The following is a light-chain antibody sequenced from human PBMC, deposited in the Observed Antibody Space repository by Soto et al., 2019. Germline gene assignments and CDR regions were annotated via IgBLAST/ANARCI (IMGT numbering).Light chain of an antibody. J-gene: IGKJ4*01. V-gene: IGKV3-15*01. Sequence: EIVMTQSPATLSVSPGERATLSCRASQSVSNNLAWYQQKPGQAPRLLIYGASTGATGLPARFTGSVSGTEFTLTISSLQSEDFAVYYCQQFNDWPLTFGGGNKVEIK. CDR1: QSVSNN. CDR3: QQFNDWPLT. CDR2: GAS.